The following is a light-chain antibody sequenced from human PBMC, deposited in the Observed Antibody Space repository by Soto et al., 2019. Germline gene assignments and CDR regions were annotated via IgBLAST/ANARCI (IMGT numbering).Light chain of an antibody. V-gene: IGKV3-20*01. Sequence: EIVLTQSRGTLSFSAGERAALSCRASQSVSSTYLAWYQHKPGQAPRLLIYGASSRATGIPDRFSGSGSGTDFTLTISRLEPEDFAVYYCQQYDGSPRTFGQGTKVDIK. CDR1: QSVSSTY. CDR3: QQYDGSPRT. J-gene: IGKJ1*01. CDR2: GAS.